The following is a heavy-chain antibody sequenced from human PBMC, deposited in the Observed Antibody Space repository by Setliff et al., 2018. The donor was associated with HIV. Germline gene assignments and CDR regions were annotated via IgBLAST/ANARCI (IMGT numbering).Heavy chain of an antibody. CDR3: ARLRSELGVFDY. Sequence: ETLSLTCPVSGGSISSDYWSWIRQPPGKGLEWIGYVYHSGSTNYNPSLKSRVTISVGTSKNQFSMKLRSVTAADTAVYYCARLRSELGVFDYWVQGTLVTVSS. V-gene: IGHV4-59*08. D-gene: IGHD1-26*01. J-gene: IGHJ4*02. CDR1: GGSISSDY. CDR2: VYHSGST.